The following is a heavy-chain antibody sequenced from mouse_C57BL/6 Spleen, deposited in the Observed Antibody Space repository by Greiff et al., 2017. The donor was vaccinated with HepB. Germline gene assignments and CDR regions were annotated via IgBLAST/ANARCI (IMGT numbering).Heavy chain of an antibody. CDR3: ARDDYDLYYAMDY. D-gene: IGHD2-4*01. CDR2: ISSGSSTI. V-gene: IGHV5-17*01. CDR1: GFTFSDYG. Sequence: EVKLMESGGGLVKPGGSLKLSCAASGFTFSDYGMHWVRQAPEKGLEWVAYISSGSSTIYYADTVKGRFTISRDNAKNTLFLQMTSLRSEDTAMYYCARDDYDLYYAMDYWGQGTSVTVSS. J-gene: IGHJ4*01.